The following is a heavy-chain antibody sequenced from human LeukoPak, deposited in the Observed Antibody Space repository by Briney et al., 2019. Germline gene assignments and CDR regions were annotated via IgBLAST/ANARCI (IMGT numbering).Heavy chain of an antibody. Sequence: GGSLRLSCAASGFTFSSYIMNWVRQAPGKGLEWVSSISSSSSYIYYADSVKGRFTISRDNAKNSLYLQMNSLRAEDTAVYYCAREPLMDGTGSSPPNYWGQGTLVTVSS. D-gene: IGHD6-13*01. V-gene: IGHV3-21*01. CDR1: GFTFSSYI. CDR2: ISSSSSYI. CDR3: AREPLMDGTGSSPPNY. J-gene: IGHJ4*02.